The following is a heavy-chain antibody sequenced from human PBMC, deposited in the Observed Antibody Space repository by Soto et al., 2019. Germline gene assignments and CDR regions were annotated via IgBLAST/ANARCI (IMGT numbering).Heavy chain of an antibody. CDR3: ARWDYYESSGHYQN. D-gene: IGHD3-22*01. CDR2: INHSGRT. CDR1: GGYFSGYC. Sequence: SSETLYLTCAVYGGYFSGYCWSWIRQPPGKGLEWIVEINHSGRTNYNPSLKSPVTISVDTSKNQFSLKLSSVTAADTAVYYCARWDYYESSGHYQNWGQRCLVNVCS. J-gene: IGHJ4*02. V-gene: IGHV4-34*01.